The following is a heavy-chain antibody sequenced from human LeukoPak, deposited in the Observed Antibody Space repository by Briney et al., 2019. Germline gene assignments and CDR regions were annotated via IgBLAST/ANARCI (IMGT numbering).Heavy chain of an antibody. CDR1: GGTFSSYA. Sequence: GASVKVSCKASGGTFSSYAISWVRQAPGQGLEWMGGIIPIFGTANYAQKFQGRVTITADESTSTAYMELSSLRSEDTAVYYCARAKDIVVVPAAIPENWFDPWGQGTLVTVSS. CDR3: ARAKDIVVVPAAIPENWFDP. CDR2: IIPIFGTA. V-gene: IGHV1-69*13. D-gene: IGHD2-2*02. J-gene: IGHJ5*02.